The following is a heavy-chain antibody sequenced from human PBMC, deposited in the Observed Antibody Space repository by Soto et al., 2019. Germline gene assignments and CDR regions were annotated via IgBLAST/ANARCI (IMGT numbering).Heavy chain of an antibody. CDR3: AKDSTGSLDV. J-gene: IGHJ6*02. CDR2: ISTNSRYT. Sequence: GGSLRLSCAASGFTLSDYYMTWIRQAPGKGLEWISYISTNSRYTKYADSVKGRFTISRDNSKNTLYLQMNSLRAEDTAVYYCAKDSTGSLDVWGQGTTVTVSS. CDR1: GFTLSDYY. V-gene: IGHV3-11*06.